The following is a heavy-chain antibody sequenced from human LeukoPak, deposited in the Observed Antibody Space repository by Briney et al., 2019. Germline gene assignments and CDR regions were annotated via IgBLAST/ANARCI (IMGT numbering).Heavy chain of an antibody. D-gene: IGHD2-15*01. CDR3: ARDGGSWLYGMDV. CDR1: GFTFSSYN. CDR2: ISSSSSYI. J-gene: IGHJ6*02. V-gene: IGHV3-21*01. Sequence: GGSLRLSCAASGFTFSSYNINWVRQAPGKGLEWVSSISSSSSYIYYADSVKGRFTISRDNAKNSLYLQMNSLRAEDTAVYYCARDGGSWLYGMDVWGQGTTVTVSS.